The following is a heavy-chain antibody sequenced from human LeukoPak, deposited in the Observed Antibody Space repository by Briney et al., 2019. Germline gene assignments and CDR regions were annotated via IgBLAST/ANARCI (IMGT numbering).Heavy chain of an antibody. CDR2: INHSGST. V-gene: IGHV4-34*01. D-gene: IGHD5-12*01. CDR3: ARGLNDGYELSY. CDR1: GGSFSGYY. Sequence: PSETLSPTCAVYGGSFSGYYWSWIRQPPGKGLEWIGEINHSGSTNYNPSLKSRVTISVDTSKNQFSLKLSSVTAADTAVYYCARGLNDGYELSYWGQGTLVTVSS. J-gene: IGHJ4*02.